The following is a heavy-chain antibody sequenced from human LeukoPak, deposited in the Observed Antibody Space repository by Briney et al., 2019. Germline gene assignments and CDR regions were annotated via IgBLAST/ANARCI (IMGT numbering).Heavy chain of an antibody. CDR2: IIPIFGTA. Sequence: ASVKVSCKASGGTFISYAISWVRQAPGQGLEWMGGIIPIFGTANYAQKFQGRVTITADESTSTAYMELSSLRSEDTAVYYCASSGSYYTIDYWGQGTLVTVSS. V-gene: IGHV1-69*13. D-gene: IGHD3-10*01. J-gene: IGHJ4*02. CDR1: GGTFISYA. CDR3: ASSGSYYTIDY.